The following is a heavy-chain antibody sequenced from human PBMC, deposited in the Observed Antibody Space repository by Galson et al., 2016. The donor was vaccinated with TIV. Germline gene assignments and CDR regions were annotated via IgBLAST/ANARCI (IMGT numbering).Heavy chain of an antibody. CDR2: INAGGGIT. CDR3: AKDALEWTVRGQLVN. V-gene: IGHV3-23*01. Sequence: SLRLSCAGSGFSFNKYAMSWVRQTSERGLEWISNINAGGGITNYADSVKGRFTMSRDNSKNTLYLHMNDLRGDETAIYFCAKDALEWTVRGQLVNWGQGTRVTVSS. D-gene: IGHD3-10*01. CDR1: GFSFNKYA. J-gene: IGHJ1*01.